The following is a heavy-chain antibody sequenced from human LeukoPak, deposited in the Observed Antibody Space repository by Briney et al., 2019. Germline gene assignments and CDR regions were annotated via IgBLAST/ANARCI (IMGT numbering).Heavy chain of an antibody. CDR1: GYTFTVYY. Sequence: ASVTVSFTASGYTFTVYYMHWVRQAPGQGPELMGWINPNSGGTDYAQKFQVRDTITRDTSINTANMELSSLRSDDTAVYYCARGRYCSDGNCYHNWFDPWGQGTLVTVSS. CDR2: INPNSGGT. V-gene: IGHV1-2*02. CDR3: ARGRYCSDGNCYHNWFDP. J-gene: IGHJ5*02. D-gene: IGHD2-15*01.